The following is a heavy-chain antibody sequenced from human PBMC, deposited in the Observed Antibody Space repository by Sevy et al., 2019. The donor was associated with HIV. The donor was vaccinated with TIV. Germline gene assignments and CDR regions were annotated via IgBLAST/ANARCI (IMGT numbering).Heavy chain of an antibody. Sequence: GWSLRLSCVASGFNLSPYWMTWVRQAPGKGLEWVANIKQDGNEKYYVDSVKGRFTVSRDNAKNALYLQIYSLRVEDTAVYFCASNTYHYDSNTYYPVYWGQGTRVTVSS. CDR1: GFNLSPYW. V-gene: IGHV3-7*01. J-gene: IGHJ4*02. D-gene: IGHD3-22*01. CDR3: ASNTYHYDSNTYYPVY. CDR2: IKQDGNEK.